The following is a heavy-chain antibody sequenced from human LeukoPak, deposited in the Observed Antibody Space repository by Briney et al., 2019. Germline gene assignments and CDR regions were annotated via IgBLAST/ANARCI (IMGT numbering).Heavy chain of an antibody. Sequence: GGSLRLSCAASGFTFSSYWMHWVRQAPGKGLVWVSRINSDGSSTSYAAPVKGRFTISRDDSKNTLYLQMNSLKTEDTAVYYCTTLTMIVGTHFDYWGQGTLVTVSS. J-gene: IGHJ4*02. CDR1: GFTFSSYW. CDR2: INSDGSST. D-gene: IGHD3-22*01. V-gene: IGHV3-74*01. CDR3: TTLTMIVGTHFDY.